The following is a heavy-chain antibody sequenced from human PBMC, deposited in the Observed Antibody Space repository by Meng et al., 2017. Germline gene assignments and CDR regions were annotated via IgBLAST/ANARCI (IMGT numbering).Heavy chain of an antibody. Sequence: VQLVGSGGDLVRPGGSLGLSCAASGFPFNRYAMTWVRQAPGKGLQWVSTIAANGDKTYYADSVKGRFTISRDNSKNTLYVQMNSLRAEDTAIYYCASSRGGPRLDYFHNWGQGTLVTVSS. J-gene: IGHJ4*02. CDR2: IAANGDKT. CDR1: GFPFNRYA. V-gene: IGHV3-23*04. D-gene: IGHD6-19*01. CDR3: ASSRGGPRLDYFHN.